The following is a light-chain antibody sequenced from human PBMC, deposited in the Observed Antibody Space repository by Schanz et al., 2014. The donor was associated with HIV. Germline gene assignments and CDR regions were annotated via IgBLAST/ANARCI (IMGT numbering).Light chain of an antibody. J-gene: IGLJ2*01. CDR3: CSYTGSGTLV. Sequence: QSVLTQPPSASGSPGQSVTISCTGTSSDVGGYNHVSWYQQYPGKAPKLMIYEISKWPSGVSNRFSGSKSGNTASLTISGLQAEDEADYYCCSYTGSGTLVFGGGTKLTVL. V-gene: IGLV2-23*02. CDR1: SSDVGGYNH. CDR2: EIS.